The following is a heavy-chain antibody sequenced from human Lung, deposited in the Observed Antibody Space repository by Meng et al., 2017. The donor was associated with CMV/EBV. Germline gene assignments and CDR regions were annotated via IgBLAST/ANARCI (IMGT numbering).Heavy chain of an antibody. J-gene: IGHJ6*02. Sequence: GGSLRLSCAVSGFTFSGSAMHWVRQASGKGLEWVGRIRSKANSYATAYAASVKGRLTISRDDSKNTAYLQMNSLKTEDTAVYYCTSWPDYKDYYYYGMDVWGQGTTVTVSS. CDR3: TSWPDYKDYYYYGMDV. V-gene: IGHV3-73*01. CDR2: IRSKANSYAT. D-gene: IGHD4-11*01. CDR1: GFTFSGSA.